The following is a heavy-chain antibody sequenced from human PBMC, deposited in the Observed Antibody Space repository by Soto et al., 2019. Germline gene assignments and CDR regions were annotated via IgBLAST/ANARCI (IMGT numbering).Heavy chain of an antibody. Sequence: QVQLQQWGAGLLKPSETLSLTCAVYGGSFSGYYWSWIRQPPGKGLEWIGEINHSGSTNYNPSLKGRVTITVDTSKHQFSLKLSSVTAADTAVYYCARGRNSSSAGGDYFDYWGQGTLVTVSS. D-gene: IGHD6-6*01. CDR1: GGSFSGYY. V-gene: IGHV4-34*01. CDR2: INHSGST. J-gene: IGHJ4*02. CDR3: ARGRNSSSAGGDYFDY.